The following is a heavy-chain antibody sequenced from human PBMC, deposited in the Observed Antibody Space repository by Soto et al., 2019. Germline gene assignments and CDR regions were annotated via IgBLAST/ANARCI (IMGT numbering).Heavy chain of an antibody. Sequence: ASVKVSCKASGYTFTSYAMHWGRQAPGQRLEWMGWINAGNDNTKYSQKFQGRVTITRDTSASTAYMELSSLRSEDTAVYYCARTKQQLVPYFDYWGQGTLVTVSS. J-gene: IGHJ4*02. CDR3: ARTKQQLVPYFDY. CDR2: INAGNDNT. V-gene: IGHV1-3*01. D-gene: IGHD6-13*01. CDR1: GYTFTSYA.